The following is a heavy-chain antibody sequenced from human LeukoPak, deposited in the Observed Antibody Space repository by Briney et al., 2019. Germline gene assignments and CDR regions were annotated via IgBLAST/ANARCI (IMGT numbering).Heavy chain of an antibody. CDR2: INKDGSED. V-gene: IGHV3-7*03. D-gene: IGHD3-10*02. CDR3: ARSLRVRGVPDYMDV. CDR1: GFTFNNYW. J-gene: IGHJ6*03. Sequence: GGSLRLSCAASGFTFNNYWMSWVRQAPGKGLEWVANINKDGSEDYYVDSVKGRFTISRDNAKNSLYLQMNSLRAEDTAVYYCARSLRVRGVPDYMDVWGKGTTVIISS.